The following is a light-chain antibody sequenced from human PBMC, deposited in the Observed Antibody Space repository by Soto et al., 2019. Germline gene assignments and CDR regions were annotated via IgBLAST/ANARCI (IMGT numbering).Light chain of an antibody. CDR2: DVS. CDR1: QSVSNW. Sequence: DIQMTQSPSTLSATAGDRVTITCRASQSVSNWLAWYQQKPGKAPKLLIYDVSSLASGVPSRFSGSGSGTEFTLTISSLQPNDFATYHCHQYYTHSVTFGQGTRLEIK. CDR3: HQYYTHSVT. J-gene: IGKJ5*01. V-gene: IGKV1-5*01.